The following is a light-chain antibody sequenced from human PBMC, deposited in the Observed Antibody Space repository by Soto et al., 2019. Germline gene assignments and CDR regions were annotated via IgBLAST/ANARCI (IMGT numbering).Light chain of an antibody. CDR2: DAS. CDR1: QTIGKY. J-gene: IGKJ3*01. CDR3: QQSFSIPFT. Sequence: DIQMTQSPSSLSATVGDRVTITCRASQTIGKYLNWYQQQPGKVSKLLIYDASYLQSGVPSRFSGSESGTDFTLNISDLRPEDFATYYCQQSFSIPFTFGPGTKVDNK. V-gene: IGKV1-39*01.